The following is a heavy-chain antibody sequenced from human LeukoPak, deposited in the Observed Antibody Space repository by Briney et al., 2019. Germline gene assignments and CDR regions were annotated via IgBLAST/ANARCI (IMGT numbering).Heavy chain of an antibody. D-gene: IGHD3-3*01. Sequence: PGGSLRLSCAASGFTFSSYWMSWVRQAPGKGLEWVANIKQDGSEKYYVDSVKGRFTISRDNAKNSLYLQMNSLRAEDTAVYYCARDSGGWDYDFWSGYYRGTYYYYYMDVWGKGTTVTVSS. CDR1: GFTFSSYW. J-gene: IGHJ6*03. V-gene: IGHV3-7*01. CDR3: ARDSGGWDYDFWSGYYRGTYYYYYMDV. CDR2: IKQDGSEK.